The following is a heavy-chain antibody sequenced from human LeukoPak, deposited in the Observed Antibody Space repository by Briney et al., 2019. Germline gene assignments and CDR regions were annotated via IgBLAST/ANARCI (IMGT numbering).Heavy chain of an antibody. J-gene: IGHJ4*02. CDR2: IYYSGST. CDR3: ARQGPVELLWFGELLFGQVPYYFDY. Sequence: PSETLSLTCTVSGGSISSSSYYWGWIRQPPGKGLEWIGSIYYSGSTYYNPSLKSRVTISVDTSKNQFSLKLSSVTAADTAVYYCARQGPVELLWFGELLFGQVPYYFDYWGQGTLVTVSS. V-gene: IGHV4-39*01. D-gene: IGHD3-10*01. CDR1: GGSISSSSYY.